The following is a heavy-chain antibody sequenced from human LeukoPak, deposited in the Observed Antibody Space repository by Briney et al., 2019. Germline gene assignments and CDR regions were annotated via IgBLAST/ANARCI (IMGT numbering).Heavy chain of an antibody. V-gene: IGHV4-61*08. CDR2: IYYSGST. D-gene: IGHD2-21*01. CDR3: ARAGAILWPTYFDY. CDR1: GGSISSGGYY. Sequence: SQTLSLTCTVSGGSISSGGYYWSWIRQPPGKGLEWIGYIYYSGSTNYNPSLKSRVTISVDTSKNQFSLKLSSVTAADTAVYYCARAGAILWPTYFDYWGQGTLVTVSS. J-gene: IGHJ4*02.